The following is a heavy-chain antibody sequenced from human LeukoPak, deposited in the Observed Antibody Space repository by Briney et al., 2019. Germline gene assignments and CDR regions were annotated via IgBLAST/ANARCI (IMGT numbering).Heavy chain of an antibody. CDR3: ARGTYNSSWDY. CDR1: GGSISSGSYY. Sequence: PSQTLSLTCTVSGGSISSGSYYWSWIRQPAGKGLEWIGRIYTSGSTNYNPSLKSRVTISVDTSKNQFSLKLSSVSAADTAVYYCARGTYNSSWDYWGQGTLVTVSS. J-gene: IGHJ4*02. CDR2: IYTSGST. V-gene: IGHV4-61*02. D-gene: IGHD6-13*01.